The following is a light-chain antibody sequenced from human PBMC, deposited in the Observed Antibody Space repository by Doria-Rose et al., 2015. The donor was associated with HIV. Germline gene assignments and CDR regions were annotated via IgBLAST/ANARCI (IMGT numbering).Light chain of an antibody. CDR1: QSVSANY. J-gene: IGKJ1*01. CDR3: HQYASSRT. CDR2: GAS. V-gene: IGKV3-20*01. Sequence: EIVLTQSPGTLSLSPGERATLSCRASQSVSANYLAWYQQRPGQSPRLLIYGASSRATDIRDRFSGSGPGTDFTLTISRLEPEDFAVYYCHQYASSRTFGQGTKVEIK.